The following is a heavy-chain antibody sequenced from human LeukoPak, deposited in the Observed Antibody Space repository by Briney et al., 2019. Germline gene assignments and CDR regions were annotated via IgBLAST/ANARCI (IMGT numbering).Heavy chain of an antibody. CDR3: ARGLGSSGYPNYYYYGMDV. CDR1: GYTFTSYG. J-gene: IGHJ6*02. CDR2: ISAYNGNT. D-gene: IGHD3-22*01. V-gene: IGHV1-18*01. Sequence: ASVKVSCKASGYTFTSYGISWVRQAPGQGLEWMGWISAYNGNTNYAQKLQGRVTMTTDTSTSTAYMELRSLRSDDTAVYYCARGLGSSGYPNYYYYGMDVWGQGTTVTVSS.